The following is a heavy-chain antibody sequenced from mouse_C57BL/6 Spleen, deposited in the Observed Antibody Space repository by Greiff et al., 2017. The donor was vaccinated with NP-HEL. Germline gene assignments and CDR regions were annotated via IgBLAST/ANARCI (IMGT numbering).Heavy chain of an antibody. Sequence: EVKLQESGPGLVKPSQSLSLPCSVTGYSITSGYYWNWIRQFPGNKLEWMGYISYDGSNNYNPSLKNRISITRDTSKNQFFLKLNSVTTEDTATYYCARDRIYYYGSSYYFDYWGQGTTLTVSS. J-gene: IGHJ2*01. CDR3: ARDRIYYYGSSYYFDY. CDR2: ISYDGSN. D-gene: IGHD1-1*01. V-gene: IGHV3-6*01. CDR1: GYSITSGYY.